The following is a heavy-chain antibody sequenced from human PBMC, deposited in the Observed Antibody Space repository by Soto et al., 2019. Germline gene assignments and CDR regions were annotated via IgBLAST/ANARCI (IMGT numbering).Heavy chain of an antibody. CDR1: GFTFSSNS. Sequence: GGSLRLSCAASGFTFSSNSMHWVRQAPGKGLEWVSSISSSSSSIYYADSVKGRFTISRDNAKNSLYRQMNSLRAEDTALYYCARVRLDVWGQGTTVTVSS. J-gene: IGHJ6*02. V-gene: IGHV3-21*01. CDR3: ARVRLDV. CDR2: ISSSSSSI.